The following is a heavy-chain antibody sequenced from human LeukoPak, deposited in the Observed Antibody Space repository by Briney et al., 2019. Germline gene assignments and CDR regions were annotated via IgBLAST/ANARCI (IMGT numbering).Heavy chain of an antibody. D-gene: IGHD2-15*01. J-gene: IGHJ5*02. CDR2: IYSGGST. Sequence: GGSQRLSCAASGFTVSSNYMSWVRQAPGKGLEWVSVIYSGGSTYYADSVKGRFTISRDNSKNTLYLQMNSLRAEDTAVYYCARLGYASWFDPWGQGTLVTVSS. CDR3: ARLGYASWFDP. V-gene: IGHV3-53*01. CDR1: GFTVSSNY.